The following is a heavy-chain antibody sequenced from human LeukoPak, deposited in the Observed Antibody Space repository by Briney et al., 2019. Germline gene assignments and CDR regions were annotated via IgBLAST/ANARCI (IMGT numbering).Heavy chain of an antibody. CDR2: IYYSGST. V-gene: IGHV4-39*01. CDR1: GGSISSSSDF. CDR3: ARQAPGYTYGYVY. Sequence: SETLSLTCTVSGGSISSSSDFWGWIRQPPGKGLEWIGTIYYSGSTYYNPSLKSRVTISVDTSKNQFSLKLSSVTAADTAVYYCARQAPGYTYGYVYWGQGTLVTVYS. J-gene: IGHJ4*02. D-gene: IGHD5-18*01.